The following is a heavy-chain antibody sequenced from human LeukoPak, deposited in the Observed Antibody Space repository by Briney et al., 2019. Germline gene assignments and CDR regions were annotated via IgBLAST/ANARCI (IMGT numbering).Heavy chain of an antibody. CDR2: FDPEDGET. D-gene: IGHD1-26*01. V-gene: IGHV1-24*01. CDR1: GYTLTELS. CDR3: ATVRSVGATVGYHYYFDY. J-gene: IGHJ4*02. Sequence: GASVKVSCKVSGYTLTELSMHWVRQAPGKGLEWRGGFDPEDGETIYAQKFQGRVTMTEDTSTDTAYMELSSLRSEDTAVYYCATVRSVGATVGYHYYFDYWGQGTLVTVSS.